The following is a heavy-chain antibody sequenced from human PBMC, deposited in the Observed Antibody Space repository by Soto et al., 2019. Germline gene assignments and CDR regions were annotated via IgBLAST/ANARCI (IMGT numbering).Heavy chain of an antibody. CDR2: IYFSGRT. CDR3: ARSGAGSGWL. J-gene: IGHJ4*02. Sequence: QVQLQESGPGLVKPSETLSLTCTVSGGSVSSGRYYWSWSRQPPGKGLEWIGYIYFSGRTSYNSSLKGRVTISVDTSNNQFSLKLNSVTAADTAVYYCARSGAGSGWLGGQGTLVTVSS. CDR1: GGSVSSGRYY. V-gene: IGHV4-61*01. D-gene: IGHD6-19*01.